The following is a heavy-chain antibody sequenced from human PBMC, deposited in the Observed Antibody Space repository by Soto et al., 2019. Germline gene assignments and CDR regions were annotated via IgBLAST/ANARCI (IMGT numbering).Heavy chain of an antibody. CDR2: IIPVFGTV. CDR3: AKVMAAAGYDS. CDR1: GGTFGNSA. V-gene: IGHV1-69*01. Sequence: QVKLVPSGAEVKKPGSSVKVSCKASGGTFGNSAISWVRQDPVQGLEWMGGIIPVFGTVNYAQKFEGRVTIAADESTSTVFMKMSRLTSEDTAVYYCAKVMAAAGYDSWGQGTLVTVSS. D-gene: IGHD3-16*01. J-gene: IGHJ4*02.